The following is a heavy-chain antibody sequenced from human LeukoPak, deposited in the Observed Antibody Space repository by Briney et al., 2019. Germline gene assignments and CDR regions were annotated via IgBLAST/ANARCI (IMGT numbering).Heavy chain of an antibody. V-gene: IGHV3-11*04. Sequence: PGGSLRLSCAASGFTFSDYYMSWIRQAPGKGLEWVSYISGSGSTKFYADSVKGRFTISRDNAKNSLYLQMNSLRAEDMAVYYCVRDTGDGGNTPFDYWGQGTLVTVSS. J-gene: IGHJ4*02. D-gene: IGHD4-23*01. CDR3: VRDTGDGGNTPFDY. CDR1: GFTFSDYY. CDR2: ISGSGSTK.